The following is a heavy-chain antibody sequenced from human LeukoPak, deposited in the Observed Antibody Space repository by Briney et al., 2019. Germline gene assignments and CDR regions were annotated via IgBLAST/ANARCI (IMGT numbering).Heavy chain of an antibody. CDR2: IYYSGSA. Sequence: SETLSLTCSVSGVAIGSDGYYWNWIRQHPGKGLEWIGYIYYSGSASYKPSLKSRVTISVDTSKNQFSLRLSSVTAADTAVYDCARGSYYGFSGDSWGQGSLVTVSS. CDR1: GVAIGSDGYY. V-gene: IGHV4-31*03. CDR3: ARGSYYGFSGDS. D-gene: IGHD3-10*01. J-gene: IGHJ4*02.